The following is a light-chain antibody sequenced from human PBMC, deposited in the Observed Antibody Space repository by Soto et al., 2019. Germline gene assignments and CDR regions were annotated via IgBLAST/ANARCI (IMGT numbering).Light chain of an antibody. J-gene: IGKJ3*01. V-gene: IGKV1-9*01. CDR3: QQLNSYVFT. Sequence: DIQLTQSPSFLSASVGDRVTISCRASQDVSRFLAWYQQKPGKAPNLLIYAASTLQRGVPSRFSGSGSGTDFTLTISSLQPDDFAAYYCQQLNSYVFTFGRWTKVDIK. CDR2: AAS. CDR1: QDVSRF.